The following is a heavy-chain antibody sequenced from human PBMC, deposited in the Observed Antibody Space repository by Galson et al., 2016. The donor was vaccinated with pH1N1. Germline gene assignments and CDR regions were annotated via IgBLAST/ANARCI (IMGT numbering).Heavy chain of an antibody. CDR3: ARAGYNGNYCLYYFDY. V-gene: IGHV3-30*03. CDR1: GFTFSSYG. CDR2: ISYDGSMT. J-gene: IGHJ4*02. D-gene: IGHD1-26*01. Sequence: SLRLSCAASGFTFSSYGMHWVRQAPGKGLEWVAVISYDGSMTYYADSVKGRFLISRDNSKNTVYVQMNSLRTDDTAVYYCARAGYNGNYCLYYFDYWGQGTRVTVSS.